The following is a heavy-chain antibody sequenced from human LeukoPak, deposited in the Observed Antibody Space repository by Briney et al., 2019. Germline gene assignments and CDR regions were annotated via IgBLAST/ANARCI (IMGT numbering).Heavy chain of an antibody. CDR3: ARGGLGPGLNWFEP. CDR2: ISYDGSNK. V-gene: IGHV3-30*04. J-gene: IGHJ5*02. D-gene: IGHD3/OR15-3a*01. CDR1: GFTFSSYA. Sequence: GGSLRLSCAASGFTFSSYAMHWVRQAPGKGLEWVAVISYDGSNKYYADSVKGRFTISRDNSKNTLYLQMNSLRAEDTAVYYCARGGLGPGLNWFEPWGQGTLVTVSS.